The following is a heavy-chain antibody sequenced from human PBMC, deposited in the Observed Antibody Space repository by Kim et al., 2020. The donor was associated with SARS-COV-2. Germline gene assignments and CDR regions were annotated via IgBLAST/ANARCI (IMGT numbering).Heavy chain of an antibody. CDR3: ARGAYYGMDV. J-gene: IGHJ6*02. Sequence: GGSLRLSCAASGFTFSAYGMHWVRQAPGKGLVWVSRSNPDGSSTFYADSVKGRFTISRDNAKNTLYLQMNSLRAEDTAVYYCARGAYYGMDVWGQGTTVTVSS. V-gene: IGHV3-74*01. CDR1: GFTFSAYG. CDR2: SNPDGSST.